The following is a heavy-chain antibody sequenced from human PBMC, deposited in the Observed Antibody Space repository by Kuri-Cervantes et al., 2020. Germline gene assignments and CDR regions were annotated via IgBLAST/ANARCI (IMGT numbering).Heavy chain of an antibody. CDR2: IWYDGSNK. Sequence: GESLKISCAASGFTFSNHGMHWARQAPGKGLEWVAVIWYDGSNKYYTDSVKGRFTISRDNSKNTLYLQMNSLRVEDTAVYYCARWGNWKVMDYWGQGTLVTVSS. CDR3: ARWGNWKVMDY. CDR1: GFTFSNHG. D-gene: IGHD1-20*01. J-gene: IGHJ4*02. V-gene: IGHV3-33*01.